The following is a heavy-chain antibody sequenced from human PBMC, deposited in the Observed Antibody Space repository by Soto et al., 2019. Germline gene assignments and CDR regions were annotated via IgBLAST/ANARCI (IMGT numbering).Heavy chain of an antibody. CDR2: IYYSGST. Sequence: QLQLQESGPGLVKPSETLSLTCTVSGGSISSSSYYWGWIRQPPGKGLEWIGSIYYSGSTYYNPSLKSRVNISVDTSKNQFSRKRSSVTAADTAVYYCARRGGRYCSGGSCYYYYYYMDVWGKGTTVTVSS. J-gene: IGHJ6*03. CDR1: GGSISSSSYY. V-gene: IGHV4-39*01. D-gene: IGHD2-15*01. CDR3: ARRGGRYCSGGSCYYYYYYMDV.